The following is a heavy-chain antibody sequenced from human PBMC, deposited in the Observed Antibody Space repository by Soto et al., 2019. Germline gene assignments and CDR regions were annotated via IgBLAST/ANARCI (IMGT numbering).Heavy chain of an antibody. CDR2: ISYDGATQ. D-gene: IGHD2-21*02. Sequence: LRLSCEVSGLTFNTSGMHWVRQAQGKGLEWLAVISYDGATQYYGDTVKGRFTISRDNSKNTLFLHMGRLRAEDTAMYYCATKARVTNYLYYGMDVWGLGTTVNV. J-gene: IGHJ6*02. CDR1: GLTFNTSG. V-gene: IGHV3-30*03. CDR3: ATKARVTNYLYYGMDV.